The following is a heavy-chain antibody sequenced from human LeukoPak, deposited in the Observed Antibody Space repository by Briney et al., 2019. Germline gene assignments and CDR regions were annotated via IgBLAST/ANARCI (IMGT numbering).Heavy chain of an antibody. D-gene: IGHD7-27*01. CDR2: IRSKAYGGTT. CDR1: GFTFSSYE. CDR3: TRNMLGIAWFDP. V-gene: IGHV3-49*04. Sequence: PGGSLRLSCAASGFTFSSYEMNWVRQAPGKGLEWVGFIRSKAYGGTTEYAASVKGRFTISRDDSKSIAYLQMNSLQSEDTAVYYCTRNMLGIAWFDPWGQGTLDTVSS. J-gene: IGHJ5*02.